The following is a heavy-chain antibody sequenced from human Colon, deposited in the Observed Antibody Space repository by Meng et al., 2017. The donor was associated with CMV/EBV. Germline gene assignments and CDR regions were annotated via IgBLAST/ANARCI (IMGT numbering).Heavy chain of an antibody. V-gene: IGHV4-31*03. Sequence: CSVSGASIGSGPYYWSWIRQHPVKGLEWFGFIHSTGSTHYNPSLKSRVSISRDTSNNRFSLTLTSVTSADTAIYYCARDTIRDGVDYWGPGILVTVSS. CDR2: IHSTGST. J-gene: IGHJ4*02. D-gene: IGHD3-10*01. CDR1: GASIGSGPYY. CDR3: ARDTIRDGVDY.